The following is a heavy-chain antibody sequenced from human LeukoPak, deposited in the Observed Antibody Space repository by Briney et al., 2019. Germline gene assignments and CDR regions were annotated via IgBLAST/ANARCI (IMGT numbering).Heavy chain of an antibody. CDR2: IYYSRST. D-gene: IGHD2-15*01. Sequence: SETLSLTCTVSGGPISSYYWSWIRQPPGKGLEWIGYIYYSRSTNYNPSLKSRVTISVDTSKNQFSLKLSSVAAADTAVYYCARDLVRGYCSGGSCYPSWFDPWGQGTLVTVSS. J-gene: IGHJ5*02. V-gene: IGHV4-59*01. CDR3: ARDLVRGYCSGGSCYPSWFDP. CDR1: GGPISSYY.